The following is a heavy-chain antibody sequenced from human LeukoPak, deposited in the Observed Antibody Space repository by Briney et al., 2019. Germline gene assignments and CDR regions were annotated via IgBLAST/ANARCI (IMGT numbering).Heavy chain of an antibody. D-gene: IGHD5/OR15-5a*01. J-gene: IGHJ4*02. V-gene: IGHV4-59*01. Sequence: PSETLSLTCTVSGGSISSYYWSWIRQPPGKGLEWIGYIYYSGSTNYNPSLKSRVTISVDTSKNQFSLKLSSVTAADTAVYYCARVAVPSTFDYWGQGTLVTVSS. CDR3: ARVAVPSTFDY. CDR2: IYYSGST. CDR1: GGSISSYY.